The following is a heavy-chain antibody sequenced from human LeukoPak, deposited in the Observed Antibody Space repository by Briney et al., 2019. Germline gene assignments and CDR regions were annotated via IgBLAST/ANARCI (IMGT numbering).Heavy chain of an antibody. V-gene: IGHV1-2*02. CDR3: ARDTCSGGSCYSHY. CDR1: GYTFTGYY. D-gene: IGHD2-15*01. J-gene: IGHJ4*02. CDR2: INPNSGGT. Sequence: GASVKVSCKASGYTFTGYYMHWVRQAPGQGLEWMGWINPNSGGTNYAQKFQGRVTMTRDTSISTAYVDLSRLRSDDTAVYYCARDTCSGGSCYSHYWGQGTLVTVSS.